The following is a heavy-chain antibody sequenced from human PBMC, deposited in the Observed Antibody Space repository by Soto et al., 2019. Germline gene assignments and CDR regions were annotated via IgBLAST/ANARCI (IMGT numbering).Heavy chain of an antibody. CDR2: ISYDGSNK. CDR1: GFTFSSYG. D-gene: IGHD2-21*02. V-gene: IGHV3-30*18. J-gene: IGHJ4*02. CDR3: AKDPEAYCGGDCYSSPHY. Sequence: QVQLVESGGGGVQPGRSLRLSCAASGFTFSSYGMHWVRESPGKGLEWVAVISYDGSNKYYADSVKGRFTISRDNSKNTLYLQMNSLRAEDTAVYYCAKDPEAYCGGDCYSSPHYWRQGTLVTVSS.